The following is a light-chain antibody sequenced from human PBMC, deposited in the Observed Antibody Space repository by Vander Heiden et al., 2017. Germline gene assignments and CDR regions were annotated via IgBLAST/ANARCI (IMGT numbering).Light chain of an antibody. CDR3: QSYDSSLSAWV. V-gene: IGLV1-40*01. CDR1: SPNIGAGFD. J-gene: IGLJ3*02. CDR2: GKS. Sequence: QSVLTQPPSVSGGPGQRVPISCSGSSPNIGAGFDVQWYQQLPGAAPKLLIYGKSNRPSGVPDRFSDSKSDTSASLAITGLQAEDEADYYCQSYDSSLSAWVFGGGTKLTV.